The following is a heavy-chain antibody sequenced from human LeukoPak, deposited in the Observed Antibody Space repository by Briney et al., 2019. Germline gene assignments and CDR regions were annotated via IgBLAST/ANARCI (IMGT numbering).Heavy chain of an antibody. CDR2: IYHSGST. Sequence: PSETLSLTCAVSGYSISSGYYWGWIRQPPGKGLEWIGSIYHSGSTYYNPSLKSRVTISVDTSKNQFSLKLSSVTAADTAVYYCARLGYCSSTSCFPWGQGTLVTDSS. CDR3: ARLGYCSSTSCFP. J-gene: IGHJ5*02. V-gene: IGHV4-38-2*01. D-gene: IGHD2-2*01. CDR1: GYSISSGYY.